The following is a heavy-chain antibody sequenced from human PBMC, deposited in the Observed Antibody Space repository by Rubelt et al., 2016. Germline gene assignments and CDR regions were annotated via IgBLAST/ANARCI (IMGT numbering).Heavy chain of an antibody. CDR1: GYTFTGYY. CDR3: ARVRQLSDY. V-gene: IGHV1-2*02. D-gene: IGHD6-6*01. J-gene: IGHJ4*02. CDR2: INPNSGGT. Sequence: QVQLVQSGSELKKPGASVKVSCKASGYTFTGYYMHWVRQAPGQGLEWMGWINPNSGGTNYAQKFQGRVTMTRDTAISAAYMELGRLGSDDTAVYYCARVRQLSDYWGQGTLVTVSS.